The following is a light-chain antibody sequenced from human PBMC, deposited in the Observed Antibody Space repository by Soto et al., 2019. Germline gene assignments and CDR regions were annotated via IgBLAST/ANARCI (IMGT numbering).Light chain of an antibody. CDR2: AAS. CDR1: QGISNY. CDR3: QQYHTDWT. J-gene: IGKJ1*01. Sequence: DIQMSQSPSSLSASVGDRVTITCRASQGISNYLAWYQQKPGKAPKLLIYAASIRATGIPARFSGSGAGTEFTLTISSLQADDYATFYCQQYHTDWTFGQGTKVDIK. V-gene: IGKV1-NL1*01.